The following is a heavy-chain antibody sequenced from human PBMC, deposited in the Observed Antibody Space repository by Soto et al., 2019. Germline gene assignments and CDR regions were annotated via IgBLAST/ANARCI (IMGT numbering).Heavy chain of an antibody. D-gene: IGHD5-12*01. CDR1: GYTFSTYG. J-gene: IGHJ4*02. CDR3: ARGYIASAYEGFDY. Sequence: QVQLEQSEGEVKKPGASVKVSCKASGYTFSTYGISWVRQAPGQGLEWMGWISVDNGNTKYAQKLQGRVTMTTDTSTSTAYVELRSLRSDGTAVYYCARGYIASAYEGFDYWGQGTLVTGSS. V-gene: IGHV1-18*01. CDR2: ISVDNGNT.